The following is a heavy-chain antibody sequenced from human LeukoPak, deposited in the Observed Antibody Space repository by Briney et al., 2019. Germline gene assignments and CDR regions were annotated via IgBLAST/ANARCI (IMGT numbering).Heavy chain of an antibody. D-gene: IGHD2-8*01. Sequence: SETLSLTCTVSGGSISSGDYYWSWIRQPPGKGLEWIGYIYYSGSTYYNPSLKSRVTISVDTSKNQFSLKLSSVTAADTAVYYCARESTNEGFDYWAREPWSPSPQ. J-gene: IGHJ4*02. CDR1: GGSISSGDYY. CDR2: IYYSGST. CDR3: ARESTNEGFDY. V-gene: IGHV4-30-4*01.